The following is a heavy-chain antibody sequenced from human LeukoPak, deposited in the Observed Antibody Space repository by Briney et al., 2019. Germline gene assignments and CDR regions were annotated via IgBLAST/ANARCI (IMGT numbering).Heavy chain of an antibody. CDR1: GFTVSSNY. CDR2: IYSGGST. D-gene: IGHD3-16*01. CDR3: ARDLGGDFDY. J-gene: IGHJ4*02. Sequence: GGSLRLSCAASGFTVSSNYMSWVRQAPGKGLEWVSVIYSGGSTYYADSVKGRFAIFRDNSKNTLYLQMNSLRAEDTAVYYCARDLGGDFDYWGQGTLVTVSS. V-gene: IGHV3-53*01.